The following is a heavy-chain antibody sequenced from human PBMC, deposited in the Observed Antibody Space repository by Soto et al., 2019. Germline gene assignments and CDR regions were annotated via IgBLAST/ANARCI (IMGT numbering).Heavy chain of an antibody. V-gene: IGHV1-69*01. J-gene: IGHJ4*02. D-gene: IGHD5-12*01. Sequence: QVQLVQSGAEVKKPGSSVKVSCMAAGGTFSSYAISWVRQAPGQGLEWMGGIIPIFGTANYAQKFQGRVTITADESTSTAYMELSSLRSEDTAVYYCAREVYSGYDYDSDWGQGTLVTVSS. CDR2: IIPIFGTA. CDR1: GGTFSSYA. CDR3: AREVYSGYDYDSD.